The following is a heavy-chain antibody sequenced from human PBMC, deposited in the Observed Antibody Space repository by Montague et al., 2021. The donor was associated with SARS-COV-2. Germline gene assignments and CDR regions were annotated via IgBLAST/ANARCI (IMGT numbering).Heavy chain of an antibody. Sequence: SETLSLTCAVYGASFNNYYWCWIRQSPGKGLEWIGEIIHSGGTNYNPSLKSRVTISLDTSKNQFSLKLNSVTAADTAVYFCARVGLTITAQSWFDPWGQGTQVTVSS. CDR1: GASFNNYY. CDR2: IIHSGGT. D-gene: IGHD3-9*01. J-gene: IGHJ5*02. CDR3: ARVGLTITAQSWFDP. V-gene: IGHV4-34*12.